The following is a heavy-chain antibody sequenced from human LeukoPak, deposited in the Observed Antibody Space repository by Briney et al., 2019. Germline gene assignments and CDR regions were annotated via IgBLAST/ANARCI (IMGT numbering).Heavy chain of an antibody. Sequence: SETLSLTCTVSGGSISTYYWTWIRQPPGKGLEWIGYIYHSGSTNYNPSLKSRVTISLDTSKNQFSLNLSSVTAADTAVYYCARGLASGYPPIPFDYWGQGTLVTVSS. CDR2: IYHSGST. V-gene: IGHV4-59*12. CDR1: GGSISTYY. CDR3: ARGLASGYPPIPFDY. J-gene: IGHJ4*02. D-gene: IGHD3-3*01.